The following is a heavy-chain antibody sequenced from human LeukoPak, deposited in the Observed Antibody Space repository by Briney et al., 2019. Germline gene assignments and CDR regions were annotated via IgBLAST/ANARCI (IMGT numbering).Heavy chain of an antibody. Sequence: SETLSLTCSVSGGSISSSSYYWGWIRQPPGKGLEWIGSIYYSGSTYYNPSLKSRVTISVDTSKNQFSLKLSSVTAADTAVYYCARVPTYYYDSSGYYYNYYYYMDVWGKGTTVTISS. CDR1: GGSISSSSYY. V-gene: IGHV4-39*01. D-gene: IGHD3-22*01. CDR3: ARVPTYYYDSSGYYYNYYYYMDV. J-gene: IGHJ6*03. CDR2: IYYSGST.